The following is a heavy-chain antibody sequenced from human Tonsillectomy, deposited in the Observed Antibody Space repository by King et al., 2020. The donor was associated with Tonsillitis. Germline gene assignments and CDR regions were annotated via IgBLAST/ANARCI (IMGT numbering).Heavy chain of an antibody. CDR2: NSGSGRTI. CDR1: GFTFSSYS. D-gene: IGHD6-13*01. V-gene: IGHV3-48*04. CDR3: ARTTTKASAGTDYYYGMDV. Sequence: VQLVESGGGLVQPGGSLRLSCAASGFTFSSYSMNWVRQAPGKGLQWVSYNSGSGRTIFYANSVKGRFTISRDNAKNSLYLQMNSLRAEDTAVYYCARTTTKASAGTDYYYGMDVWGQGTTVTVSS. J-gene: IGHJ6*02.